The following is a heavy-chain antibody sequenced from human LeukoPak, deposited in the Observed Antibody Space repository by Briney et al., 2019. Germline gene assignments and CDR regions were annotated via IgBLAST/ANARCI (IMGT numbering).Heavy chain of an antibody. CDR3: ARATSSGN. V-gene: IGHV3-30-3*01. CDR2: ISYDGSNK. D-gene: IGHD3-10*01. CDR1: GFTFSSYA. J-gene: IGHJ4*02. Sequence: PGRSLRLSCAASGFTFSSYAMHWVRQAPGKGLEWVAVISYDGSNKYYADSVKGRFTISRDNSKNTLYLQMNSLRAEDTAVYYCARATSSGNWGQGTLVTVSS.